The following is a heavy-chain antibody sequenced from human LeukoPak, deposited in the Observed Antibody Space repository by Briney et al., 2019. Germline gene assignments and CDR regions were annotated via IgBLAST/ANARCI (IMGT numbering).Heavy chain of an antibody. Sequence: ASVKVSCKASGGTFSSYAISWVRPAPGQGLEWMGKIIPILGIANYAQKFQGRVTITADKSTSTAYMELSRLRSEDTAVYDCARGNTYYYDSSGYYPFDYWGQGTLVTVAS. CDR3: ARGNTYYYDSSGYYPFDY. V-gene: IGHV1-69*04. CDR2: IIPILGIA. CDR1: GGTFSSYA. D-gene: IGHD3-22*01. J-gene: IGHJ4*02.